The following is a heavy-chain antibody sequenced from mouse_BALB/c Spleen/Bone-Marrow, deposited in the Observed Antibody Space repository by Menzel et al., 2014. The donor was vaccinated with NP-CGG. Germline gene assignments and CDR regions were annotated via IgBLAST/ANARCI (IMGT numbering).Heavy chain of an antibody. Sequence: VQLQQSGAELVKPGASVKLSCKASGYNFISYWIHWVKQRPGQGLEWIGEINPGNGRTNYNEKFKNKATLTIDKSSSTAYMQLSRLTSEDSAVYYCARWGKGYFDVWAQGPRSPSPQ. J-gene: IGHJ1*01. D-gene: IGHD1-3*01. CDR3: ARWGKGYFDV. CDR2: INPGNGRT. CDR1: GYNFISYW. V-gene: IGHV1S81*02.